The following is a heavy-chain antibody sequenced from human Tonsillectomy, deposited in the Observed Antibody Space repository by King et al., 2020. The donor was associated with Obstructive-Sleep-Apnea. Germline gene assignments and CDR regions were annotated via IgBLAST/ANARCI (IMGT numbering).Heavy chain of an antibody. CDR1: GFTFSNAW. V-gene: IGHV3-15*01. CDR3: WSFGELLRLGQ. J-gene: IGHJ4*02. D-gene: IGHD3-10*01. CDR2: IKSKTDGGTT. Sequence: QLVQSGGGLVKPGGSLKISCAASGFTFSNAWMSWVRQAPGKGLEWVGRIKSKTDGGTTDYAAPVKGRFTISRDDSKNTLYLQMKSLKTEDTAVYYCWSFGELLRLGQWGQGTLVTVSS.